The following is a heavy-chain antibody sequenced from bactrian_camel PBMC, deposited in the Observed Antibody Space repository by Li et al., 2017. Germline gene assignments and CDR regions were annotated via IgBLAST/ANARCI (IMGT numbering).Heavy chain of an antibody. Sequence: HVQLVESGGGSVQAGGSLRLSCAAFGYTVSRNCMGWFRQAPDKEREFVSTIARDGSTSYADSVKGRFTISQDNAKNTLYLQMNSMKPEDTAMYYCRVYCGPVRYWGQGTQVTVS. CDR3: RVYCGPVRY. CDR1: GYTVSRNC. D-gene: IGHD3*01. CDR2: IARDGST. V-gene: IGHV3S53*01. J-gene: IGHJ4*01.